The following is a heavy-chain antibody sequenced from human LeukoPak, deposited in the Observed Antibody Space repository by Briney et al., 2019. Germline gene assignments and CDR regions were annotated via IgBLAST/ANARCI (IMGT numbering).Heavy chain of an antibody. V-gene: IGHV3-23*01. CDR2: ISGSGGST. CDR1: GFTFSSYA. CDR3: ASVDIVATIRGY. J-gene: IGHJ4*02. Sequence: PGGSLRLSCAASGFTFSSYAMSWVRQAPGKGLEWVSAISGSGGSTYYADSVKGRFTISRDNSKNTLYLQMNSLRAEDTAVYYCASVDIVATIRGYWGQGTLVTVSS. D-gene: IGHD5-12*01.